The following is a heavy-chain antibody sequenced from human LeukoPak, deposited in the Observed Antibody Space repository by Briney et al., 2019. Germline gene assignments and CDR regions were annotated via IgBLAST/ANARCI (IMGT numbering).Heavy chain of an antibody. CDR1: GYTFTDYY. CDR2: INPSAGGT. D-gene: IGHD2-2*01. V-gene: IGHV1-46*01. J-gene: IGHJ4*02. CDR3: ARGGCSTTSCYHFDS. Sequence: RASVKVSCKASGYTFTDYYMHWVRQAPGQGLEWMGLINPSAGGTSYAQKFQDRVTMTRDMSTTTVYLGLNSLRSEDTAVYYCARGGCSTTSCYHFDSWGQRTLVTVSS.